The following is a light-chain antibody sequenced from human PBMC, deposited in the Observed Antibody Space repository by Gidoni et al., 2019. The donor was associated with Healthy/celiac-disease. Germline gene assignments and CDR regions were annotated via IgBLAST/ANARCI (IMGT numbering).Light chain of an antibody. J-gene: IGKJ1*01. Sequence: DIQMTQSPSSLSASVGDRVTITCRASQSISSYLNWYQQKPGKAPKLLIYAASSWQSGVPSRFSGSGSGTDFTLTISSLQPEDFANYSCQQSYSTPRTFXQXTKVEIK. V-gene: IGKV1-39*01. CDR2: AAS. CDR1: QSISSY. CDR3: QQSYSTPRT.